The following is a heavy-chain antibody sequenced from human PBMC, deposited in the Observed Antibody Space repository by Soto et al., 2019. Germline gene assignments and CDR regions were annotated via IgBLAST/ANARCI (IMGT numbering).Heavy chain of an antibody. D-gene: IGHD3-16*02. V-gene: IGHV3-21*01. CDR2: ISSSSST. J-gene: IGHJ4*02. CDR1: GFTFSSYS. CDR3: ARGSGYLDY. Sequence: PGGSLRLSCAASGFTFSSYSMNLVRQAPGKGLEWVSSISSSSSTNYADSVKGRFTISRDNAKNTLYMQLSSLRAEDTAVYYCARGSGYLDYWGQGALVTVSS.